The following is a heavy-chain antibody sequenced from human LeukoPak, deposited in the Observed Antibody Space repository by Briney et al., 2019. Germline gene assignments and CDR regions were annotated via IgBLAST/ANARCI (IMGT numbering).Heavy chain of an antibody. D-gene: IGHD3-22*01. CDR1: GFTVSSNY. CDR2: IWYDGSNK. V-gene: IGHV3-33*08. CDR3: ARGYDSSGQGAFDI. Sequence: GGSLRLSCAASGFTVSSNYMSWVRQAPGKGLEWVAVIWYDGSNKYYADSVKGRFTISRDNSKNTLYLQMNSLRAEDTAVYYCARGYDSSGQGAFDIWGQGTMVTVSS. J-gene: IGHJ3*02.